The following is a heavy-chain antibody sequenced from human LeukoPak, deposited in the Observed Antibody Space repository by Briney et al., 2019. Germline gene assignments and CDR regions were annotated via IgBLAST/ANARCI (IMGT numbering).Heavy chain of an antibody. Sequence: GGSLRLSCAVSGFTFSSNYMSWVRQAPGKGLEWVSVIYTDGSAYYPDSVKGRFTISRDNSKNTLYLQMNSLRAEDTAVYYCVRGPRGSDRYGWFDPWGQGTLVTVSS. CDR2: IYTDGSA. J-gene: IGHJ5*02. V-gene: IGHV3-53*01. CDR1: GFTFSSNY. CDR3: VRGPRGSDRYGWFDP. D-gene: IGHD6-25*01.